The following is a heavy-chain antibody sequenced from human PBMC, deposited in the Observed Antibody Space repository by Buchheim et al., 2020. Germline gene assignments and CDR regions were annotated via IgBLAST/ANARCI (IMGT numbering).Heavy chain of an antibody. Sequence: QAQLVESGGGVVQPGRSLRLSCAASGFSFSAYGMHWVRQAPGKGLEWLAVISADGSNRYYTDSVQGRFTISRDNSQNTLYLQMNSLTTGDTAVYYCAKAGWGQWLFGDVWGRGTT. D-gene: IGHD6-19*01. CDR3: AKAGWGQWLFGDV. CDR2: ISADGSNR. V-gene: IGHV3-30*18. CDR1: GFSFSAYG. J-gene: IGHJ6*02.